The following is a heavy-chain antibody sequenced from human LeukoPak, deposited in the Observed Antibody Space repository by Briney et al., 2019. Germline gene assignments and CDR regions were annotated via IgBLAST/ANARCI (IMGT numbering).Heavy chain of an antibody. CDR2: ISGSGGNT. Sequence: GGSLRLSCAASGFTFTSYAMSWVRQAPGRGLEWVSAISGSGGNTYYADSVKGRFTMSRDNSKNTLYLQMNSLRAEDTAVYFCAKTVSGSHSYQGGDYWGQGTLVTVST. J-gene: IGHJ4*02. CDR3: AKTVSGSHSYQGGDY. D-gene: IGHD3-16*02. V-gene: IGHV3-23*01. CDR1: GFTFTSYA.